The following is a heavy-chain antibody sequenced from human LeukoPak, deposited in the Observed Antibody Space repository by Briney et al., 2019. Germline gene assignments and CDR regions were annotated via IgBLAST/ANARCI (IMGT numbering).Heavy chain of an antibody. J-gene: IGHJ4*02. CDR3: ATAYYDSSGYYYLGF. V-gene: IGHV1-24*01. CDR2: FDPEDGET. D-gene: IGHD3-22*01. Sequence: ASVKVSCKVSGYTLTVLSMHWVRQAPGKGLEWMGGFDPEDGETIYAQKFQGRVTMTEDTSTDTAYMELSSLRSEDTAVYYCATAYYDSSGYYYLGFWGQGTLVTVSS. CDR1: GYTLTVLS.